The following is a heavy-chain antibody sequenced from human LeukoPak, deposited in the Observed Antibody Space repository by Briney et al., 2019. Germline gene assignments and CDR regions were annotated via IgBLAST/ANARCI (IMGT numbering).Heavy chain of an antibody. Sequence: PGGSLRLSCAASGFTFSSYGMHWVRQAPGKGLEWVAFIRYDGSNKYYADSVKGRFTISRDNSKNTLYLQMNSLRAEDTAVYYCAKRQRYNWNAFDYWGQGTLVTVSS. D-gene: IGHD1-1*01. CDR1: GFTFSSYG. V-gene: IGHV3-30*02. CDR3: AKRQRYNWNAFDY. J-gene: IGHJ4*02. CDR2: IRYDGSNK.